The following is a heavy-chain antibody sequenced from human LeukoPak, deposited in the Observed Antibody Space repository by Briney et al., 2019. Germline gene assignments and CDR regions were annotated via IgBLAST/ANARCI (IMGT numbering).Heavy chain of an antibody. CDR1: GYTFTSYG. CDR2: INPNSGGT. V-gene: IGHV1-2*02. J-gene: IGHJ4*02. Sequence: ASVKVSCKASGYTFTSYGISWVRQAPGQGLEWMGWINPNSGGTNYAQKFQGRVTMTRDTSISTAYMELRSLTSDDTAVYYCARDYGSFDFWGQGTLVTVSS. D-gene: IGHD3-10*01. CDR3: ARDYGSFDF.